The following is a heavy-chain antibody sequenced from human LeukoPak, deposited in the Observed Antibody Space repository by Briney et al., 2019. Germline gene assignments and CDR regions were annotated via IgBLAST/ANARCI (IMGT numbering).Heavy chain of an antibody. Sequence: GGSLRLSCAASGFTFSSHGMHWVRQAPGKGLEWVAVISYDGSNKYYADSVKGRFTVARDNSKNTLYLQLNSLRGEDTAVYYCAKVSESSDWSYFDDWGQGTLVTVSS. J-gene: IGHJ4*02. D-gene: IGHD3-22*01. CDR3: AKVSESSDWSYFDD. CDR2: ISYDGSNK. V-gene: IGHV3-30*18. CDR1: GFTFSSHG.